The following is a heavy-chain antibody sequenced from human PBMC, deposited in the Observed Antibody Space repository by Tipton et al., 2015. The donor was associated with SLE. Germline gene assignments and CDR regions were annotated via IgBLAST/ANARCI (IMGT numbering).Heavy chain of an antibody. CDR1: GFTFSTYA. V-gene: IGHV3-23*01. J-gene: IGHJ4*02. D-gene: IGHD3-22*01. Sequence: SLRLSCAASGFTFSTYAMTWVRQAPGKGLEWVSAISGSGITTYYADSVRGRFTISRDNSKNSLYLQMNSLRAEDTAVYYCARREEYYYDSSGYYSDWGQGTLVTVSS. CDR3: ARREEYYYDSSGYYSD. CDR2: ISGSGITT.